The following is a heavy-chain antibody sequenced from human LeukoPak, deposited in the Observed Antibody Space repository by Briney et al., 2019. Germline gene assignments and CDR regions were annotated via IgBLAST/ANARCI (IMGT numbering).Heavy chain of an antibody. Sequence: GGSLKISCKGSGYSFTNYWISWVRQIPGKGLEWMGRFDPSDSYTNYSPSFQGHVTISVDKSHSTAYLQWSSLKASDTATYYCARDDILTGYGYWGQGTLVTVSS. CDR2: FDPSDSYT. D-gene: IGHD3-9*01. CDR3: ARDDILTGYGY. J-gene: IGHJ4*02. V-gene: IGHV5-10-1*01. CDR1: GYSFTNYW.